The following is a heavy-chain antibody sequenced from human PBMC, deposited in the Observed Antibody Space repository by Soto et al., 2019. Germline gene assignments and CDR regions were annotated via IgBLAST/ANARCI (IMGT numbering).Heavy chain of an antibody. Sequence: SETLSLTCTVSGGSISSYYWSWIRQPPGKGLEWIGYIYYSGSTNYNPSLKSRVTISVDTSKNQFSLKLSSVTAADTAVYYCARATVTTFIPFVYGGQGTLVTVSS. CDR1: GGSISSYY. D-gene: IGHD4-17*01. J-gene: IGHJ4*02. CDR3: ARATVTTFIPFVY. V-gene: IGHV4-59*01. CDR2: IYYSGST.